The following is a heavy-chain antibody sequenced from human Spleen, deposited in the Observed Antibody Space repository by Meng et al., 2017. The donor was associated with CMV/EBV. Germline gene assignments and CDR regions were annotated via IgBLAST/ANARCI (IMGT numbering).Heavy chain of an antibody. Sequence: AVDGGSFSGYYWNWTRQPPGKGLEWIGEINHSGVTNYNPSLTRRVTVSIDTSKNQFSLRLTSVTAADTAVYYCARRAGLAYKYYFDYWGQGTLVTVSS. CDR3: ARRAGLAYKYYFDY. CDR1: GGSFSGYY. J-gene: IGHJ4*02. D-gene: IGHD2-21*01. CDR2: INHSGVT. V-gene: IGHV4-34*01.